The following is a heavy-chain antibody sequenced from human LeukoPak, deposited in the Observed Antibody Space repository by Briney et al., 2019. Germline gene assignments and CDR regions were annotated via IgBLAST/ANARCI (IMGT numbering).Heavy chain of an antibody. CDR2: IYTSGST. V-gene: IGHV4-4*07. Sequence: WETLSLTCTVSGGSISSYYWSWIRQPAGKGLDWIGRIYTSGSTNYNASLKSRVSMSVDTSKNQFSLKLSSVTAADTAVFYCARENSGSYREFDYWGQGNLVTVSS. CDR3: ARENSGSYREFDY. CDR1: GGSISSYY. D-gene: IGHD1-26*01. J-gene: IGHJ4*02.